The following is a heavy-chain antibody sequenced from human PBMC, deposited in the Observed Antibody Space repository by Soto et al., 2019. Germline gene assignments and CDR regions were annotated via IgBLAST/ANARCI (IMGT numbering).Heavy chain of an antibody. J-gene: IGHJ4*02. Sequence: PSETLCLTCTVSGGSISSYYWSWIRQPPGKGLEWIGYIYYSGSTNYNPSLKSRVTISVDTSKNQFSLKLSSVTAADTAVYYCARGRGYSGYDHDFDYWGQGTLVTVSS. V-gene: IGHV4-59*01. CDR1: GGSISSYY. D-gene: IGHD5-12*01. CDR2: IYYSGST. CDR3: ARGRGYSGYDHDFDY.